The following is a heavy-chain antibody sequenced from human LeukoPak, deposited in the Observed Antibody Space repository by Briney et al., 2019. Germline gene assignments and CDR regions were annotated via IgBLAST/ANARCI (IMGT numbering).Heavy chain of an antibody. CDR2: ISSSSSTI. D-gene: IGHD3-22*01. Sequence: GGSLRLSCAASGFTFSSYSMNWVRQAPGKGLEWVSYISSSSSTIYYADSVKGRFTISRDNAKNSLYLQMNSLRAEDTAVYYCARDWYYYDSSGYYYPYGMDVWGQGTTVTVSS. CDR3: ARDWYYYDSSGYYYPYGMDV. V-gene: IGHV3-48*01. CDR1: GFTFSSYS. J-gene: IGHJ6*02.